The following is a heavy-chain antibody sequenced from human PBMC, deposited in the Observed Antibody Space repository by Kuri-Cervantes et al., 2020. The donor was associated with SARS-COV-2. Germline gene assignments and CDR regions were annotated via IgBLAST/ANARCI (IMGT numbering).Heavy chain of an antibody. D-gene: IGHD2-2*02. CDR2: IFHDGST. J-gene: IGHJ3*02. V-gene: IGHV4-4*02. CDR3: ARESTYTFDI. Sequence: SCAVSGDSISDSNNWWTWVRQPPGKGLQWIGEIFHDGSTKFNPSLSLRGRVTMSLDKSKNQLSLNLTSVTAADTAVYYCARESTYTFDIWGQGTLVTVSS. CDR1: GDSISDSNNW.